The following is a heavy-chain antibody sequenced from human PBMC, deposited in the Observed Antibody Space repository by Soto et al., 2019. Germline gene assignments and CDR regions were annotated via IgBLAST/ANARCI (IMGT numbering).Heavy chain of an antibody. CDR1: GYTLTELS. CDR2: FDPEDGET. D-gene: IGHD4-17*01. V-gene: IGHV1-24*01. Sequence: ASVKVSCKVSGYTLTELSMHWLLQAPGKGLEWMGGFDPEDGETIYAQKFQGRVTMTEDTSTDTAYMELSSLRSEDTAVYYCATGATTVTYVDYWGQGTLVTVSS. J-gene: IGHJ4*02. CDR3: ATGATTVTYVDY.